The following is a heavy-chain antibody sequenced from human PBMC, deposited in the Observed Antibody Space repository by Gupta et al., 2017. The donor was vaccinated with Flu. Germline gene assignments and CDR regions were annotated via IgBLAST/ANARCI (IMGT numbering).Heavy chain of an antibody. D-gene: IGHD2-21*01. Sequence: QLVESGGGVVQPGTSLRLSCVGSGFTFSRYGMHWVRQAPGKGLEWVAAISYDGSNEDYADSVKGRFIISRDNAKNTVFLQMNGLRAEETALYYCAKDIVGIWYYGMDVWGQGTTVTVSS. CDR1: GFTFSRYG. CDR3: AKDIVGIWYYGMDV. J-gene: IGHJ6*02. CDR2: ISYDGSNE. V-gene: IGHV3-30*18.